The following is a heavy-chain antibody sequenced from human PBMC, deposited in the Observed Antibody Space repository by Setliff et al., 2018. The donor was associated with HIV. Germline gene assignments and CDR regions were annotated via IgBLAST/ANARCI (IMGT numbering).Heavy chain of an antibody. J-gene: IGHJ4*02. Sequence: ASVKVSCKASGYKFTGHHIQWMRQAPGQGLEWMGRINPNMGDTQYAQKSQGRIIMTRDTPINTVYMELSSLTSDDTALYYCARQDIPTGYYLFDYWGQGTQVTVAS. V-gene: IGHV1-2*06. CDR2: INPNMGDT. CDR3: ARQDIPTGYYLFDY. CDR1: GYKFTGHH. D-gene: IGHD3-9*01.